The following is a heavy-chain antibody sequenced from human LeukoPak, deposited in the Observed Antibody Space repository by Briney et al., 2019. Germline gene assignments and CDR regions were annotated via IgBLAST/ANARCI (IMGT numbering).Heavy chain of an antibody. CDR2: IKSKTNGGTT. D-gene: IGHD3-10*01. CDR3: TTEGVGGGAFNI. V-gene: IGHV3-15*01. CDR1: GFTFSSHE. J-gene: IGHJ3*02. Sequence: GGSLRLSCTASGFTFSSHEMNWFRQAPGKGLEWVGRIKSKTNGGTTDYAAPVKGRFTISRDDSKNTLYLQMNSLKTEDAAVYYCTTEGVGGGAFNIWGQGTMVTVSS.